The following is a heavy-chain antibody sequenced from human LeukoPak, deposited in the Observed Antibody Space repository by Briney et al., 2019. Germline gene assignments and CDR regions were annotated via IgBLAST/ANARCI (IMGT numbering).Heavy chain of an antibody. D-gene: IGHD3-10*01. V-gene: IGHV3-23*01. Sequence: GGSLRLSCAASGFTFSSYAMSWVRQAPGKGLEWVSAISGSGGSTYYADSVKGRFTISRDNSKNTLYLQMNSLRAEDTAVYYCAKQVYGSGSYYKPADYWGQGTLVTVSS. CDR1: GFTFSSYA. J-gene: IGHJ4*02. CDR2: ISGSGGST. CDR3: AKQVYGSGSYYKPADY.